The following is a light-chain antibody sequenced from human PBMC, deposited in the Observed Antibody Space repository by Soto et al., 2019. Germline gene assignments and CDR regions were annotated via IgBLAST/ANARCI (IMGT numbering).Light chain of an antibody. Sequence: EIVLTQSPGTLSLSPGERATLSCRASQSVSSSYLAWYQQKPGQAPRLLIYGASSRATGIPDRFSGSGSGTDFTLTISRLEPEDFAVYYCQKYGSSSSTFGGGTKVEIK. CDR2: GAS. J-gene: IGKJ4*01. V-gene: IGKV3-20*01. CDR1: QSVSSSY. CDR3: QKYGSSSST.